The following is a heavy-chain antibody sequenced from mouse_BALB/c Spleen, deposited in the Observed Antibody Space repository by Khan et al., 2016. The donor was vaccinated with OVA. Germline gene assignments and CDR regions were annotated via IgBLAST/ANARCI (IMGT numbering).Heavy chain of an antibody. V-gene: IGHV1-18*01. CDR1: GYPFTDYY. CDR2: INPNNGGT. J-gene: IGHJ3*01. Sequence: VRLQQSGPELVKPGASVKIPCKASGYPFTDYYMDWVKQTHEKSLEWIGDINPNNGGTIYNQKFKGKATLTVDKSSSTAYMELRSLTSEDTAVYYCARGGYGGFAYWGQGTLVTVSA. D-gene: IGHD2-14*01. CDR3: ARGGYGGFAY.